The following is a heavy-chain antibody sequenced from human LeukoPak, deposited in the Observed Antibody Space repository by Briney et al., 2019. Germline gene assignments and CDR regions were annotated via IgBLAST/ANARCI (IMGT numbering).Heavy chain of an antibody. V-gene: IGHV3-74*01. Sequence: GGSLRLSCAASGFTFSSYWMHWVRQAPGKGLVWVSLINSDGSSTIYADSVKGRFTISRDNAKNTLYLQMNSLRAEDTAVYYCVRDQFYAFDIWGQGTMVTVSS. CDR2: INSDGSST. CDR3: VRDQFYAFDI. CDR1: GFTFSSYW. J-gene: IGHJ3*02.